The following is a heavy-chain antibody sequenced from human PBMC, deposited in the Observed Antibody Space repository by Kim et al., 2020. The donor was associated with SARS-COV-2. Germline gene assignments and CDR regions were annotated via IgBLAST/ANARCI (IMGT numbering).Heavy chain of an antibody. V-gene: IGHV3-15*01. D-gene: IGHD5-12*01. Sequence: RFTISRDDSKNTLYLQMNSLKTEDTAVYYCTTTLGHIVATISVGNDAFDIWGQGTMVTVSS. J-gene: IGHJ3*02. CDR3: TTTLGHIVATISVGNDAFDI.